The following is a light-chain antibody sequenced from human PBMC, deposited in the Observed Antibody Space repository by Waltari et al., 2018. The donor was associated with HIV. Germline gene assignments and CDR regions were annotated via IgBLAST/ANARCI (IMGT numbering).Light chain of an antibody. Sequence: EIVMTQSPATLSVSPGERATLSCRASQSVSINLAWYQQKPGQAPRLLIYGASTRATGIPGRFGGSGSGTEFTLTISSLQSEDLAVYYCQQYNNWPGKTFGQGTKVEIK. CDR2: GAS. V-gene: IGKV3-15*01. J-gene: IGKJ1*01. CDR3: QQYNNWPGKT. CDR1: QSVSIN.